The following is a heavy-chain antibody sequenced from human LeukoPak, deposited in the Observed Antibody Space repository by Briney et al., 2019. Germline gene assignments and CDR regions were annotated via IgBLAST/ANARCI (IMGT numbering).Heavy chain of an antibody. CDR1: GGSISSYY. Sequence: SETLSLTCAVSGGSISSYYWSCIRQPPGKGLEWIGYTHYSGSTDYNPSIKTRATISVDTSKNQFSLKLSSVTAADTAVYYCARGAAGTVPFDYWGQGTLVTVSS. D-gene: IGHD6-13*01. V-gene: IGHV4-59*08. CDR3: ARGAAGTVPFDY. CDR2: THYSGST. J-gene: IGHJ4*02.